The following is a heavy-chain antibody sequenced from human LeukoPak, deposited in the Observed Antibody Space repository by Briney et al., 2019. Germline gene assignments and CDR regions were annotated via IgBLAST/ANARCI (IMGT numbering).Heavy chain of an antibody. CDR1: GFTFSNYA. CDR3: ALRYSSRYYFDF. J-gene: IGHJ4*02. D-gene: IGHD6-19*01. V-gene: IGHV3-23*01. Sequence: GGSLRLSCVASGFTFSNYAVSWVRQAPGKGLEWVSAINGSGTSTAYADSVKGRFTISRDNSKNTLYLQMNSLRAEDTAVYYCALRYSSRYYFDFWGQGTLLTVSS. CDR2: INGSGTST.